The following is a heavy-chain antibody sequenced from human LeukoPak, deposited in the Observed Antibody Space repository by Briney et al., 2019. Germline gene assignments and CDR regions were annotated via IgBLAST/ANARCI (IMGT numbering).Heavy chain of an antibody. D-gene: IGHD3-22*01. Sequence: PSETLSLTCTVSGGSISSYYWSWIRQPPGKGLEWIGYIYYSGSTNYNPSLKSRVTISVDTSKNQFSLKLSSVTAADTAVYYCARDNPYYDSGSDAFDIWGQGTVVTVSS. V-gene: IGHV4-59*01. CDR2: IYYSGST. J-gene: IGHJ3*02. CDR1: GGSISSYY. CDR3: ARDNPYYDSGSDAFDI.